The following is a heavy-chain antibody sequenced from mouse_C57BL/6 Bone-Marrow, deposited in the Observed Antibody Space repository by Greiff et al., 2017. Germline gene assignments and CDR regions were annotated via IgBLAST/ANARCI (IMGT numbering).Heavy chain of an antibody. CDR1: GFNIKDDY. Sequence: EVQLQESGAELVRPGASVKLSCTASGFNIKDDYMHWVKQRPEQGLEWIGWIDPENGDTEYASKFQGKATITADTSSNTAYLQLSSLTSEDTAVYYCTTGGDYDGFDYWGQGTTLTVSS. CDR3: TTGGDYDGFDY. J-gene: IGHJ2*01. CDR2: IDPENGDT. D-gene: IGHD2-4*01. V-gene: IGHV14-4*01.